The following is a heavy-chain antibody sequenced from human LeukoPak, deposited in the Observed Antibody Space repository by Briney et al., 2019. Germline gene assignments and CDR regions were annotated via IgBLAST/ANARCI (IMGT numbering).Heavy chain of an antibody. D-gene: IGHD7-27*01. J-gene: IGHJ4*02. Sequence: GASVKVSRKASGYTFTDYYIHWVRQAPGQGLEWMGWINPNSGGTNYAQKFQGRVTMTRDTSISTAYMELSGLRSDDTAVFYCARVSSNWDTYFHYWGQGSLVTVSS. V-gene: IGHV1-2*02. CDR2: INPNSGGT. CDR3: ARVSSNWDTYFHY. CDR1: GYTFTDYY.